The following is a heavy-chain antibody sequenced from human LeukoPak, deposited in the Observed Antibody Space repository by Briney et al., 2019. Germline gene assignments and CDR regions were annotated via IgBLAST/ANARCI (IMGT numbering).Heavy chain of an antibody. CDR2: ISAYNGNT. Sequence: ASVKVSCKASGYTFTSYGISWVRQAPGQGLEWMGWISAYNGNTNYAQKLQGRVTMTTDTSTSTAYMELRSLRSDDTAVYYCAREAYCDILTGYSPHFDYWGQGTLVTVSS. V-gene: IGHV1-18*01. CDR3: AREAYCDILTGYSPHFDY. CDR1: GYTFTSYG. D-gene: IGHD3-9*01. J-gene: IGHJ4*02.